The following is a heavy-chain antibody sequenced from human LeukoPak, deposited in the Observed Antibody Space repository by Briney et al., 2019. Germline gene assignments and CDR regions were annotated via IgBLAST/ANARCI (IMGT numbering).Heavy chain of an antibody. CDR1: GGSISSYY. J-gene: IGHJ3*02. V-gene: IGHV4-4*07. CDR3: ARGISSGWYGPVPDAFDI. CDR2: IYTSGST. D-gene: IGHD6-19*01. Sequence: SETLSLTCTVSGGSISSYYWSWIRQPAGKGLEWIGRIYTSGSTNYNPSLKSRVTMSVDTSKNQFSLKLSSVTAADTAVYYCARGISSGWYGPVPDAFDIWGQGTMVTVSS.